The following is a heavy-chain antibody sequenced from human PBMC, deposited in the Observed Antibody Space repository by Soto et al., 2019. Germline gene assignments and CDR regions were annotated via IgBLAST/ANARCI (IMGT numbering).Heavy chain of an antibody. D-gene: IGHD2-2*01. CDR2: INPSGGST. V-gene: IGHV1-46*03. CDR1: GYTFTSYY. Sequence: ASVKVSCKASGYTFTSYYMHWVRQAPGQGLEWMGIINPSGGSTSYAQKFQGRVTMTRDTSTSTVYMELSSLRSEDTAVYYCARDSLRCSSTSCYQDYYYMDVWGKGTTVTVSS. CDR3: ARDSLRCSSTSCYQDYYYMDV. J-gene: IGHJ6*03.